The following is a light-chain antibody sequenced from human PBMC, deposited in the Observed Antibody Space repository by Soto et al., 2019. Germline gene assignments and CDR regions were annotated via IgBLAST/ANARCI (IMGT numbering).Light chain of an antibody. Sequence: EIVLTQSPGTLSLSPGERATLSCRASQSVYNNYIAWYQQKPGQAPRTVIYGASIRATGIPDRFSGSGSGTDFTLTISRLEPEDFAVYYCQQYGSSGTFGQGTKVDI. CDR3: QQYGSSGT. J-gene: IGKJ1*01. V-gene: IGKV3-20*01. CDR1: QSVYNNY. CDR2: GAS.